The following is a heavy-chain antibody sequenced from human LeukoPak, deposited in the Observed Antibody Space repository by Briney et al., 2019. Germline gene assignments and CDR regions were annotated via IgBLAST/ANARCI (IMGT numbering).Heavy chain of an antibody. D-gene: IGHD4-4*01. J-gene: IGHJ4*02. Sequence: QTLSLTCTVSGGSISSGGYYWSWIRQHPGKGLEWIGYIYYSGSTYYNPSLKSRVTISVDTSKNQFSLKLSSVTAADTAVYYCARGRNPRNHDYWGQGTLVTVSS. CDR1: GGSISSGGYY. V-gene: IGHV4-31*03. CDR2: IYYSGST. CDR3: ARGRNPRNHDY.